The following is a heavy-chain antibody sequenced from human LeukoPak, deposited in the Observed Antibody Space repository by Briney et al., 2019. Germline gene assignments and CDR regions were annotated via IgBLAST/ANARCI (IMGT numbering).Heavy chain of an antibody. V-gene: IGHV4-39*07. D-gene: IGHD3-9*01. CDR2: IYYSGST. CDR3: ARAPTDILTGYYPN. J-gene: IGHJ4*02. CDR1: GGSISSSSYY. Sequence: SETLSLTCTVSGGSISSSSYYWGWIRQPPGKGLEWIGSIYYSGSTYYNPSLKSRVTISVDTSKNQFSLKLSSVTAADTAVYYCARAPTDILTGYYPNWGQGTLVTVSS.